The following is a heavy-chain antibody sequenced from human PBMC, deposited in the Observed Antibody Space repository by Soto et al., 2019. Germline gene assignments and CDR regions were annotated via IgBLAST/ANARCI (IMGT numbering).Heavy chain of an antibody. CDR1: GGSISSGDYY. V-gene: IGHV4-30-4*01. CDR3: ASSSTTYTAMVTWFDY. Sequence: SETLSLTCTVSGGSISSGDYYWSWIRQPPGKGLEWIGYIYYSGSTYNPSLKSRVTISVDTSKNQFSLKLSSVTAADTAVYYCASSSTTYTAMVTWFDYWGQGTLVTVSS. CDR2: IYYSGST. J-gene: IGHJ4*02. D-gene: IGHD5-18*01.